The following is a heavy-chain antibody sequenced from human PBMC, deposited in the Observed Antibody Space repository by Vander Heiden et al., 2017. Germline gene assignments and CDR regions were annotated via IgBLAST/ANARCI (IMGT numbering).Heavy chain of an antibody. CDR2: ISYDGSNK. J-gene: IGHJ4*02. D-gene: IGHD5-12*01. CDR3: ARDQVATLDY. V-gene: IGHV3-30-3*01. CDR1: GFTFSSDA. Sequence: QVQLVESGGGVVQPGRSLRLSCAASGFTFSSDAMHWVRQAPGKGLEWVAVISYDGSNKYYADSVKGRFTISRDNSKNTLYLQMNSLRAEDTAVYYCARDQVATLDYWGQGTLVTVSS.